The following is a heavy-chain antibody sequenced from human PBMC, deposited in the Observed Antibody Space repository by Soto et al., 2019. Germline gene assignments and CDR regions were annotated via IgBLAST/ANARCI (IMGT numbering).Heavy chain of an antibody. J-gene: IGHJ5*02. D-gene: IGHD3-22*01. Sequence: GGSLRVSCAASGFTFSSYAMSWVLQAPGQWLEWVSAISGSGGSTYYADSVKGLFTISRDNSKNTLYLQMNSLRAEDTAVYYCAKVPDYYDSSPPPYNWFDPWGQGTLVTVSS. CDR2: ISGSGGST. CDR1: GFTFSSYA. V-gene: IGHV3-23*01. CDR3: AKVPDYYDSSPPPYNWFDP.